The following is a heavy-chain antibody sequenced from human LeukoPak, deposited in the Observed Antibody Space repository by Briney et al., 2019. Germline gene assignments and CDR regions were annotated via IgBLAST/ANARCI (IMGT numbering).Heavy chain of an antibody. J-gene: IGHJ4*02. Sequence: SETLSLTCTVSAYSVSTDYYWGWIRQPPGKGLEWIGNIYHDGGTYYNPSLKSRVTISVDTSKNQFSLKLTSVTAADTAVYYCAREGLITVVRGVNFGYWGQGTLVSVSS. CDR2: IYHDGGT. V-gene: IGHV4-38-2*02. CDR3: AREGLITVVRGVNFGY. CDR1: AYSVSTDYY. D-gene: IGHD3-10*01.